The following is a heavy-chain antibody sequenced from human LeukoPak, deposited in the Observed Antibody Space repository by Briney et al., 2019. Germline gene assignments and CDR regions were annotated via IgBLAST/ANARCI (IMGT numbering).Heavy chain of an antibody. V-gene: IGHV4-4*07. Sequence: KPSETLSLTCTVSGGSISSYYWSWIRQPAGKGLEWIGRIYTSGSTNYNPSLKSRVTMSVDTSKNQFSLKLSSVTAADTAVYYCARVEFSPGYYYMDVWGKGTTVTVSS. CDR3: ARVEFSPGYYYMDV. D-gene: IGHD1-14*01. J-gene: IGHJ6*03. CDR2: IYTSGST. CDR1: GGSISSYY.